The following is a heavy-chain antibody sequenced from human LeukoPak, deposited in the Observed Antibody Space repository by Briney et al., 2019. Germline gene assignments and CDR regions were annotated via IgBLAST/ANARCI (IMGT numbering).Heavy chain of an antibody. CDR3: SALGYPQYFHH. J-gene: IGHJ4*02. CDR1: GFTFTNAW. Sequence: GGSLRLSCAASGFTFTNAWMSWVRQAPGKGLEWVGLIKSKTDGGTTDYAAPVKGRFTISRDDSKNTLYFEMNSLKTEDTAIYYCSALGYPQYFHHWGQGTLVTVSS. V-gene: IGHV3-15*01. CDR2: IKSKTDGGTT. D-gene: IGHD2-15*01.